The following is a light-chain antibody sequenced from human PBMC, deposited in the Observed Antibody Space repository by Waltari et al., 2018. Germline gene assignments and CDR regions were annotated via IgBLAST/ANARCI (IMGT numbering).Light chain of an antibody. J-gene: IGLJ1*01. CDR2: RNN. Sequence: QSVLTQPPSASGTPGQRVTSSCSGRRSNIGNNYASWYQQLPGTAPKPLIYRNNQRPSGVPDRFSGSKSGTSASLAISGLRSEDEADYYCAAWDDSLSGRVFGTGTKVTVL. CDR3: AAWDDSLSGRV. V-gene: IGLV1-47*01. CDR1: RSNIGNNY.